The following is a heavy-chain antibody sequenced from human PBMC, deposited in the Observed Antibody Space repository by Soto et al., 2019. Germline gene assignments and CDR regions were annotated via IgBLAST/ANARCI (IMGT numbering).Heavy chain of an antibody. CDR2: INPSAGIT. CDR3: ARDRESIVVVTTNLAAGGRLAY. Sequence: ASVKVSCKASGYTFTNYYIHWVRQAPGQGLEWMGIINPSAGITTYAQRFQDRVTMTRDTSTSTVYMELSSLRSEDTAVYYCARDRESIVVVTTNLAAGGRLAYWGQGTLVTVSS. J-gene: IGHJ4*02. D-gene: IGHD2-21*02. CDR1: GYTFTNYY. V-gene: IGHV1-46*03.